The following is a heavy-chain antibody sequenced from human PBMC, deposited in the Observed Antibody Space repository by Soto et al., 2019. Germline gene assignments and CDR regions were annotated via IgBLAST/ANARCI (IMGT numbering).Heavy chain of an antibody. J-gene: IGHJ4*02. CDR3: AKVSIFGVVIPFDY. CDR2: ISGSGGST. D-gene: IGHD3-3*01. V-gene: IGHV3-23*01. CDR1: GFTFSSYA. Sequence: GESLKISCAASGFTFSSYAMSWVRQAPGKGLEWVSAISGSGGSTYYADSVKGRFTISRDNSKNTLYLQMNSLRAEDTAVYYCAKVSIFGVVIPFDYWGQGTLVTVSS.